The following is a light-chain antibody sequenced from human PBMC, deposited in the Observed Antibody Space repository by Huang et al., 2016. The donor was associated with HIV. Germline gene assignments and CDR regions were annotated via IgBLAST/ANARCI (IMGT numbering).Light chain of an antibody. V-gene: IGKV4-1*01. Sequence: DIVLTQSPDSLAVSLGARATINCKSSQSLLYKSNNDNYLAWYQQKPGQPPKLLISWASTRESGVPDRFSGSGSGTDFTLTISSLQAEDVAVYYCQQYYITPLTFGGGTKVEIK. CDR2: WAS. CDR1: QSLLYKSNNDNY. J-gene: IGKJ4*01. CDR3: QQYYITPLT.